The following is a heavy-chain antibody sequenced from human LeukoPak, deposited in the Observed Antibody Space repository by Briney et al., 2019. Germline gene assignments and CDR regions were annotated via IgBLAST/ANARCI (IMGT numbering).Heavy chain of an antibody. CDR3: ACLNGDYTFDY. CDR1: GGSISSYY. CDR2: IYYSGST. D-gene: IGHD4-17*01. V-gene: IGHV4-59*01. J-gene: IGHJ4*02. Sequence: SETLSLTCTVSGGSISSYYWSWIRQPPGKGLEWIGYIYYSGSTNYNPSLESRVTISVDTSKNQFSLKLSSVTAADTAVYYCACLNGDYTFDYWGQGTLVTVSS.